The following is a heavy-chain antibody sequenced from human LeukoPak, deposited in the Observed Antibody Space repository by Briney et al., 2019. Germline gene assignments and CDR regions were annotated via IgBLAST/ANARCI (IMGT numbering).Heavy chain of an antibody. V-gene: IGHV3-23*01. J-gene: IGHJ4*02. Sequence: GGSLRLSCAASGFTFSDYAMAWVRQAPGKGLEWVSSISGGGGATSYADSVKGRFTISRDNHVNTLYLQMNSLRAEDTALYYCAKGPSQWLSRPLYYFDYWGQGTLVTVSS. D-gene: IGHD6-19*01. CDR3: AKGPSQWLSRPLYYFDY. CDR2: ISGGGGAT. CDR1: GFTFSDYA.